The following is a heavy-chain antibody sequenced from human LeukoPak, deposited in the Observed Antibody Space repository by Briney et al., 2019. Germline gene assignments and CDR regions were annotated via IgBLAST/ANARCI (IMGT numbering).Heavy chain of an antibody. V-gene: IGHV3-21*01. J-gene: IGHJ6*03. Sequence: GGSLRLSCAAPGFTFSNYNMNWVRQTPGKGLEWVSSITRGSIYTFYADSVKGRFTISRDNAKNSLSLQMNSLRAEDTAVYYCARDPYNGSYGDDYYYYMDVWGKGTTVTISS. D-gene: IGHD1-26*01. CDR3: ARDPYNGSYGDDYYYYMDV. CDR2: ITRGSIYT. CDR1: GFTFSNYN.